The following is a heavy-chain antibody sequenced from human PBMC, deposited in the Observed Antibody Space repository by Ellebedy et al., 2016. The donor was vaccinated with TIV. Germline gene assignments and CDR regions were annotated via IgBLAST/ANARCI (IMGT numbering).Heavy chain of an antibody. J-gene: IGHJ6*02. CDR3: ARVDIEKFYVMDV. CDR1: GFSVSSNY. CDR2: TFTGGDT. Sequence: GESLKISCAASGFSVSSNYVSWVRQAPGKGLEWVSVTFTGGDTHYADSVKGRFSISRHNSKTTLYLQMNSLRVEDTAIYYCARVDIEKFYVMDVWGQGTTVTVSS. V-gene: IGHV3-53*04. D-gene: IGHD2-15*01.